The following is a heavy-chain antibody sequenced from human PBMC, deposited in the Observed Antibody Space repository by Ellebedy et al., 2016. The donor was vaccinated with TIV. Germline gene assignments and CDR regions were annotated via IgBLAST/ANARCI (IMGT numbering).Heavy chain of an antibody. D-gene: IGHD4-17*01. J-gene: IGHJ6*02. V-gene: IGHV3-33*08. CDR1: GITLSSAY. Sequence: GESLKISCAASGITLSSAYMHWVRQAPGKGLEWVAVIWHDGSNKYYADSVKGRFTISRDNSKNTLYLQMNSLRAEDTGIYYCAREAVTRNYYYGMDVWGQGTTVTVFS. CDR3: AREAVTRNYYYGMDV. CDR2: IWHDGSNK.